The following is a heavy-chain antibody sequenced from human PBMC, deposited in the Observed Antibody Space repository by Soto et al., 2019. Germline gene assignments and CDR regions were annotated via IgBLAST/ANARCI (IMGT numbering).Heavy chain of an antibody. CDR1: GGTFSSYA. J-gene: IGHJ5*02. D-gene: IGHD5-12*01. CDR3: ARDPGVATGWFDP. CDR2: IIPIFGTA. V-gene: IGHV1-69*06. Sequence: GASVKISCKASGGTFSSYAISWVRQAPGQGLEWMGGIIPIFGTANYAQKFQGRVTITADKSTSTAYMELSSLRSEDTAVYYCARDPGVATGWFDPWGQGTLVTVSS.